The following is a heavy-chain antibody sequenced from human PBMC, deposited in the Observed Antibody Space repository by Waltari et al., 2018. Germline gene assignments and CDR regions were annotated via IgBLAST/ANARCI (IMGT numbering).Heavy chain of an antibody. D-gene: IGHD1-1*01. CDR1: GFTFSSYA. Sequence: EVQLVESGGGLVQPGGSLRLSCAASGFTFSSYAISWVRPPPGKGLEWVSGIRGSGGSTYYADSVKGRFSISRDNSKNTLYVQMNSLRAEDTAVYYCAKGAQTTKDSHLDHWGQGTLVTVSS. V-gene: IGHV3-23*04. CDR2: IRGSGGST. CDR3: AKGAQTTKDSHLDH. J-gene: IGHJ4*02.